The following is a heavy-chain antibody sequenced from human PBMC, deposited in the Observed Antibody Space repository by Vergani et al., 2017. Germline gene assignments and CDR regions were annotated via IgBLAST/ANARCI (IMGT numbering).Heavy chain of an antibody. CDR1: GFTFSSYS. CDR2: IRSISSYI. D-gene: IGHD4-17*01. V-gene: IGHV3-21*01. Sequence: EVQLVESGGGLVKPGGSLRLSCAASGFTFSSYSMNWVRQAPGKGLWWVSSIRSISSYIYYADSVKCRFTNSRENAKNSLYLQMNSLRAEDTAVYYCARAGPTVTTHWYFDLWGRGTLVTVSA. CDR3: ARAGPTVTTHWYFDL. J-gene: IGHJ2*01.